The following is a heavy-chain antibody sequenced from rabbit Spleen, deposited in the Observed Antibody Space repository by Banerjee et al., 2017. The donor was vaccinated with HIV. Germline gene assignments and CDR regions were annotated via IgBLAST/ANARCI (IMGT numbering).Heavy chain of an antibody. V-gene: IGHV1S40*01. Sequence: QTLEESGGDLVKPGASLTLTCTASGFDLSNYYYIYWVRQAPGKGPEWIGCIYPDASGSTAYASWAKGRFTISKTSSTTVTLQMTSLTAADTATYFCARGSAAMTMVITGYYLNLWGPGTLVTVS. J-gene: IGHJ4*01. CDR1: GFDLSNYYY. CDR3: ARGSAAMTMVITGYYLNL. D-gene: IGHD2-1*01. CDR2: IYPDASGST.